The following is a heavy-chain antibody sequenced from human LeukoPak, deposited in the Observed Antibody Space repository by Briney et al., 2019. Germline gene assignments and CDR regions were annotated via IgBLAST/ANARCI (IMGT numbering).Heavy chain of an antibody. CDR1: GFKFSASS. D-gene: IGHD3-9*01. V-gene: IGHV3-73*01. J-gene: IGHJ4*02. CDR3: LSLDYDILTGSPQG. Sequence: PGGSLKLSCAASGFKFSASSIHWVRQASGKGLEWVGRIRSQANSYATAYAASVEGRFTISRDDSDNTAYLQMSSLTTEDTAVYYCLSLDYDILTGSPQGWGQGTLVTVSS. CDR2: IRSQANSYAT.